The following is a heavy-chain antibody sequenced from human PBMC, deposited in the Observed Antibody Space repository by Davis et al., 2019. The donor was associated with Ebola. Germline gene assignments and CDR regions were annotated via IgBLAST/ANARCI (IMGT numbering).Heavy chain of an antibody. CDR1: GGTFSSYA. Sequence: AASVKVSCKASGGTFSSYAISWVRQAPGQGLEWMGRIIPILGTANYAQKFQGRVTITADKSTSTAYMELSSLRSEDTAVYYCARDQALWFRELSYNWNELGNYGMDVWGQGTTVTVSS. D-gene: IGHD3-10*01. CDR3: ARDQALWFRELSYNWNELGNYGMDV. V-gene: IGHV1-69*04. CDR2: IIPILGTA. J-gene: IGHJ6*02.